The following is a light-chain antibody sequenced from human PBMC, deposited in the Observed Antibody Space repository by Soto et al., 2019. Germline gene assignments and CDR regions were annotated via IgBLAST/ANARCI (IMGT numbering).Light chain of an antibody. CDR2: GAS. J-gene: IGKJ1*01. CDR1: QSVSSSY. V-gene: IGKV3-20*01. CDR3: QQYGSSPT. Sequence: EIVLTQSPGTLSLSPGERATLSCRASQSVSSSYLAWYQQKPGQAPRLLIYGASSRATGIPDRFSGSGSGTDFTLTISRLEPEDFAVYYCQQYGSSPTFGQATKVKIK.